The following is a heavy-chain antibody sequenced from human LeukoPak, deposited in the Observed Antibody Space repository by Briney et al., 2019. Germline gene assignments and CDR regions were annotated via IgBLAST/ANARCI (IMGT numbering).Heavy chain of an antibody. CDR1: GFTFSHFA. CDR2: ISVSGNKT. D-gene: IGHD3-10*01. V-gene: IGHV3-23*01. CDR3: AKLKRVGIAPFDD. Sequence: GGSLRLSCAASGFTFSHFAMSWVRQAPGKGLRWVSTISVSGNKTYDADSVKGRFTISRDNSKNTLYLQMTGLRADDTAVYYCAKLKRVGIAPFDDWGQGTLVTVSS. J-gene: IGHJ4*02.